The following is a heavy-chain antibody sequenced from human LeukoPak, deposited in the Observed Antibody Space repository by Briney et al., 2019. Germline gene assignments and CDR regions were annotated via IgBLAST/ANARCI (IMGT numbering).Heavy chain of an antibody. CDR2: ISHSGGT. D-gene: IGHD3-22*01. CDR1: GYSITRDHY. Sequence: PSETLSLTCAVSGYSITRDHYWGWVRQPPGRGLEWIGTISHSGGTYYTTSLKSRVTISVDTSKNQFSLNLNSLTAADTAVYYCARGGRWYYDTSGDPFDYWGQGILVTVSS. J-gene: IGHJ4*02. V-gene: IGHV4-38-2*01. CDR3: ARGGRWYYDTSGDPFDY.